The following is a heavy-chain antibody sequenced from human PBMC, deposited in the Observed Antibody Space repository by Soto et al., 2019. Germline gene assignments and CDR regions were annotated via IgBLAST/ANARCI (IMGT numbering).Heavy chain of an antibody. V-gene: IGHV3-74*01. J-gene: IGHJ4*02. CDR3: ARVGSGSYWFDY. CDR2: IKTDGSST. Sequence: EVQLVESGGGLVQPGGSLRLSCAVSGFTFSSYWMHWVRQAPGKGLVWVSRIKTDGSSTSYADSVKGRFTISRDNAKNTLYLPLNSLRAEDTALYYCARVGSGSYWFDYWGQGTLVTVSS. CDR1: GFTFSSYW. D-gene: IGHD1-26*01.